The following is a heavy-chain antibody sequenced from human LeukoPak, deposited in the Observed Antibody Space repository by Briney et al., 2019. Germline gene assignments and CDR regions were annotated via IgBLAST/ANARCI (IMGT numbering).Heavy chain of an antibody. V-gene: IGHV5-51*01. J-gene: IGHJ6*02. D-gene: IGHD3-3*01. CDR2: IYPGDSDT. Sequence: GESLKISCKGSGYSFTSYWIGWVRQRPGKGLEWMGIIYPGDSDTRYSPSFQGQVTISADKSISTAYLQWSSLKASDTAMYYCARLGQRYYDFWSGYYPEDYYYYGMDVWGQGTTVTVSS. CDR1: GYSFTSYW. CDR3: ARLGQRYYDFWSGYYPEDYYYYGMDV.